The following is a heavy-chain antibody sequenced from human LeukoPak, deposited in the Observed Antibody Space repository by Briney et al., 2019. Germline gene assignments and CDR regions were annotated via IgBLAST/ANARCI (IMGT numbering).Heavy chain of an antibody. D-gene: IGHD3-22*01. CDR2: ISHDGSSK. CDR1: GFTFSSYA. Sequence: GGSLRLSCAASGFTFSSYAMHWVRQAPGKGLEWVSVISHDGSSKYYADSVKGLFTISRDNSKNTFYLEMNSLRAEDTAVYYCARSRGTTGYYWVDYWGQGTLVTVSS. CDR3: ARSRGTTGYYWVDY. J-gene: IGHJ4*02. V-gene: IGHV3-30-3*01.